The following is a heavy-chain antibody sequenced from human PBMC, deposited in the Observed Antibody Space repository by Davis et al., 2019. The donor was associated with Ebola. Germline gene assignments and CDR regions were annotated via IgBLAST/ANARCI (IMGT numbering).Heavy chain of an antibody. D-gene: IGHD6-6*01. CDR1: GFTFSSYA. Sequence: GESLKIPCAASGFTFSSYAMSWVRQAPGKGMEWVVAISGSGGSTYYADPVKGRFTIPRDNSKNTLYLQMNSLRAEDTAVYYCAKDLGTVTYSSSSGYYYYYGMDVWGQGTTVTVSS. CDR3: AKDLGTVTYSSSSGYYYYYGMDV. CDR2: ISGSGGST. V-gene: IGHV3-23*01. J-gene: IGHJ6*02.